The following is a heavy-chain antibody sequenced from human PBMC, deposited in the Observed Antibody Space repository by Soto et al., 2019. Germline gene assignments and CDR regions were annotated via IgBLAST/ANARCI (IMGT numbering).Heavy chain of an antibody. Sequence: PGGSLRLSCAASGFTLSNYAVNWVRQAPGKGLEWVSDISSSGGSTYYADSVKGRFSISRDNSKNTLYLQMNSLRAEDTAVYYCAKDWNDEGYYYYYMDVWGKGTKVTVSS. V-gene: IGHV3-23*01. CDR2: ISSSGGST. D-gene: IGHD1-1*01. CDR3: AKDWNDEGYYYYYMDV. J-gene: IGHJ6*03. CDR1: GFTLSNYA.